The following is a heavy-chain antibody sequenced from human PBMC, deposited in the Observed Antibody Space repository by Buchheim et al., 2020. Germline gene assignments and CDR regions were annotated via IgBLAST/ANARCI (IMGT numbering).Heavy chain of an antibody. Sequence: QVQLVESGGGVVQPGRSLRLSCVVSGFTFRTYGMYWVRQAPGKGLEWLAVISYDGNNKYYADSVKGRFTISRDNSKQKLYLQIHSLRADDTAVYYCAKDWANSGMDVWGQGTT. V-gene: IGHV3-30*18. CDR2: ISYDGNNK. J-gene: IGHJ6*02. CDR3: AKDWANSGMDV. D-gene: IGHD3-16*01. CDR1: GFTFRTYG.